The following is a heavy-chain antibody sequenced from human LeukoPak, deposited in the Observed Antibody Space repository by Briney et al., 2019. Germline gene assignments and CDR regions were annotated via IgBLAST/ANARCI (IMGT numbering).Heavy chain of an antibody. D-gene: IGHD2-8*01. CDR3: AREGTPAKGIVLMVYAVNWFDP. J-gene: IGHJ5*02. V-gene: IGHV1-46*01. CDR1: GYIFTSNY. CDR2: INPSGGST. Sequence: ASVKVSCKASGYIFTSNYIHWVRQAPGQGLEWMGIINPSGGSTSYAQKFQGRVTMTRDTSTSTVYMELSSLRSEDTAVYYCAREGTPAKGIVLMVYAVNWFDPWGQGTLVTVSS.